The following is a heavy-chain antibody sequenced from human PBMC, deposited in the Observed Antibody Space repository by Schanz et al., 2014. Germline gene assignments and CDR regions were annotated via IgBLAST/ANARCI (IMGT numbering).Heavy chain of an antibody. CDR1: GFTFNSYA. CDR3: ARDGDRFYHNYYMDV. CDR2: LSGSGGST. D-gene: IGHD4-17*01. Sequence: VQLVESGGGVVQPGRSLRLSCAASGFTFNSYAMTWVRQAPGKGLEWVSALSGSGGSTYYADSVKGRFTVSRDNARNSLYLHMNTLGAEDTAVYYCARDGDRFYHNYYMDVWGKGTTVAVSS. V-gene: IGHV3-23*04. J-gene: IGHJ6*03.